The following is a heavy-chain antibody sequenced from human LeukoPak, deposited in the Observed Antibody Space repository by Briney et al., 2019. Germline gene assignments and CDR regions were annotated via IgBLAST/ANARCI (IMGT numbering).Heavy chain of an antibody. Sequence: GGSLRLSCAASGFTFSSYGMHWVRQAPGKGLEWVAFIRYDGNNKYYADSVKDRFTISRDNSKNTLYPQMNSLKPEDTAVYYCARGGYYNILTGFRGRFLGFDYWGQGTLVTVSS. D-gene: IGHD3-9*01. CDR3: ARGGYYNILTGFRGRFLGFDY. CDR2: IRYDGNNK. V-gene: IGHV3-30*02. J-gene: IGHJ4*02. CDR1: GFTFSSYG.